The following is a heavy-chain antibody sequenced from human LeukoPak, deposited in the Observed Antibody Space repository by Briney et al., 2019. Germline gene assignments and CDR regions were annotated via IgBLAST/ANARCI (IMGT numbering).Heavy chain of an antibody. D-gene: IGHD3-9*01. CDR1: GYTFTGYY. CDR3: AREGLYDILTGYYN. CDR2: INPNSGGT. J-gene: IGHJ4*02. Sequence: GASVKVSYKASGYTFTGYYMHWVRQAPGQGLEWMGWINPNSGGTNYAQKFQGRVTMTRDTSISTAYMELSRLRSDDTAVYYCAREGLYDILTGYYNWGQGTLVTVSS. V-gene: IGHV1-2*02.